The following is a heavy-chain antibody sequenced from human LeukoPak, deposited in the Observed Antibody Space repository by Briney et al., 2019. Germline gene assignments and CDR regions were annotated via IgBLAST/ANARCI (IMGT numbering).Heavy chain of an antibody. CDR2: ISSSSSYI. J-gene: IGHJ5*02. Sequence: GVSLRLSCAASGFTFSSYAMSWVPQAPGKGREWVSSISSSSSYIYYADSVKGRYTISRDNAKNSLYLQMNSLRAEDTAVYYCVKGGSSGYRWFDPWGQGTLVTVSS. V-gene: IGHV3-21*04. CDR3: VKGGSSGYRWFDP. D-gene: IGHD3-22*01. CDR1: GFTFSSYA.